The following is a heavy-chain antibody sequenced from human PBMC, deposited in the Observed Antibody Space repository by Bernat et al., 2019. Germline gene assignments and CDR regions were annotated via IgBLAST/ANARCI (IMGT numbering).Heavy chain of an antibody. CDR1: GFTFSTYA. V-gene: IGHV3-30*18. CDR2: ISYDGINK. J-gene: IGHJ4*02. Sequence: QVQLVESGGGVVQPGRSLRLSCAASGFTFSTYAFHWVRQAPGKGLKWVAVISYDGINKYYADSVKARFTISRDNSNNTVYLQMNSLRPEDTAVYYCAKGSGRSSSSGGIDYWGQGTLVTVSS. D-gene: IGHD6-6*01. CDR3: AKGSGRSSSSGGIDY.